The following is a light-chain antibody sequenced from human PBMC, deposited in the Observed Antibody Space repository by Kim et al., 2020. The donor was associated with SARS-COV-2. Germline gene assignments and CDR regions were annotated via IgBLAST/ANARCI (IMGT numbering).Light chain of an antibody. V-gene: IGKV3-15*01. J-gene: IGKJ1*01. CDR3: QQYNKWPPGT. CDR1: QSVGIN. Sequence: SPGEGATLSCRDSQSVGINVAWYQRKPGQPLRLLIYEVSIRVTGIPARFSGSGSGTEFTLTISSLQSEDSAIYYCQQYNKWPPGTFGQGTKVDIK. CDR2: EVS.